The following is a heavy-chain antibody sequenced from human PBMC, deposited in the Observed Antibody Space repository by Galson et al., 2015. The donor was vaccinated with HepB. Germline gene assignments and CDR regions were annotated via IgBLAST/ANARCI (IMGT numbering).Heavy chain of an antibody. D-gene: IGHD2-15*01. Sequence: SLRLSCAASGFSFSSYGIHWVRQAPGKGLEWVTAFDGTNKYYEDYVKGRFTISRDNSKNTVYLQLDSLRVEDTAVYRCARNLSGYSSGRFLDSWGQGTLVTVSS. J-gene: IGHJ4*02. CDR3: ARNLSGYSSGRFLDS. V-gene: IGHV3-30*04. CDR2: FDGTNK. CDR1: GFSFSSYG.